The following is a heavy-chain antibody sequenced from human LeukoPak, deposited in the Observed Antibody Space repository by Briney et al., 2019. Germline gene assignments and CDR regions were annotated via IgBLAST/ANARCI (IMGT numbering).Heavy chain of an antibody. CDR3: ARGSNPTIISFDY. Sequence: SVKVSCKASGGTFSSYAISWVRQAPGQGLEWMGGIIPIFGTANYAQKFQGRVTITADESTSTAYMELSSLRSEDTAVYYCARGSNPTIISFDYWGQGTLVTVSS. V-gene: IGHV1-69*13. D-gene: IGHD5-24*01. J-gene: IGHJ4*02. CDR2: IIPIFGTA. CDR1: GGTFSSYA.